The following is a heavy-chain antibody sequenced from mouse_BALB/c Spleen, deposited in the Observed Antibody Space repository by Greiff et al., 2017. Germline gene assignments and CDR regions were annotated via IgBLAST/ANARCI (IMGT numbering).Heavy chain of an antibody. CDR3: ARNDRYDDATDY. J-gene: IGHJ4*01. Sequence: VQLQQSGPGLVQPSLSLSITCTVSGFSLTSYGVHWVRQSPGKCLESLGVIWSGGSTDYNAAFISRLSISKDNSKSQVFFKMNSLQANDTAIYYCARNDRYDDATDYWGQGTSVTVSS. V-gene: IGHV2-2*02. CDR1: GFSLTSYG. CDR2: IWSGGST. D-gene: IGHD2-14*01.